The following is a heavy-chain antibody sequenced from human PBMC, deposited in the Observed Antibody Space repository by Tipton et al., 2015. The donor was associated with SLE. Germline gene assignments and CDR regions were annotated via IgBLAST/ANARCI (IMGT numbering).Heavy chain of an antibody. D-gene: IGHD7-27*01. CDR1: GGSISSGSYY. CDR2: IYTSGST. Sequence: LRLSCTVSGGSISSGSYYWSWIRQPAGKGLEWIGRIYTSGSTNYNPSLKSRVTISVDTSKNQFSLKLSSVTAADTAVYYCARETPGWGIYWGQGTLVTVSS. V-gene: IGHV4-61*02. CDR3: ARETPGWGIY. J-gene: IGHJ4*02.